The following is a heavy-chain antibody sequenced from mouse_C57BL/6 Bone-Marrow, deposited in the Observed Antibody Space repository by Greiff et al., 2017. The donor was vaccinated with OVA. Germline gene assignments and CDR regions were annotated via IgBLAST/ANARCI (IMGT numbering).Heavy chain of an antibody. CDR2: IDPEDGET. V-gene: IGHV14-2*01. Sequence: VQLKESGAELVKPGASVKLSCTASGFNIKDYYMHWVKQRTEQGLEWIGRIDPEDGETKYAPKFQGKATITADTSSNTAYLQLSSLTSEATAVYYCARVYYDFYWYFDVWGTGTTVTVSS. CDR1: GFNIKDYY. D-gene: IGHD2-4*01. CDR3: ARVYYDFYWYFDV. J-gene: IGHJ1*03.